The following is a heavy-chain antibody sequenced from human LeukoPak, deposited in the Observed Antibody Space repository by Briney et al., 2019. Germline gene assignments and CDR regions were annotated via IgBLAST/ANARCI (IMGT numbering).Heavy chain of an antibody. D-gene: IGHD6-13*01. J-gene: IGHJ5*02. V-gene: IGHV4-39*01. CDR2: IYFSGTT. CDR3: ARRRSSPFDP. Sequence: SETLSLTCTVSGGSISSSSYYWGWIRQPPGKGLEWIGSIYFSGTTYYNPSLQSRVTISVDTAKNQFSLKLSSVTAADTAVYYCARRRSSPFDPWGQGTLVTVSS. CDR1: GGSISSSSYY.